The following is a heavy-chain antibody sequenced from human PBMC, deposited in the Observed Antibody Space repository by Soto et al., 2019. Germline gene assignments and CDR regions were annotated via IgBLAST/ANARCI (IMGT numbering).Heavy chain of an antibody. Sequence: SETLSLTCTVSGGSISSYYWSWIRQPPGKGLEWIGYIYYSGSTNYNPSLKSRVTISVDTSKNQFSLKLSSVTAADTAVYYCARQVGIAVAVTYFDYWGQGTLVTVSS. J-gene: IGHJ4*02. D-gene: IGHD6-19*01. CDR3: ARQVGIAVAVTYFDY. V-gene: IGHV4-59*08. CDR1: GGSISSYY. CDR2: IYYSGST.